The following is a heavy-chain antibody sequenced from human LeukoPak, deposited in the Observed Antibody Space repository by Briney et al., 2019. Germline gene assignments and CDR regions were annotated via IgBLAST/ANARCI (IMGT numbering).Heavy chain of an antibody. Sequence: GGSLRLSCAASGFTFSTFAMIWVRQPPGKGLELVSSIFPSGGEIHYADSVRGRFTISRDNSKSTLSLQMNSLRVEDTAIYYCATYRQVLLPFESWGQGTLVTVSS. D-gene: IGHD5-18*01. V-gene: IGHV3-23*01. J-gene: IGHJ4*02. CDR2: IFPSGGEI. CDR3: ATYRQVLLPFES. CDR1: GFTFSTFA.